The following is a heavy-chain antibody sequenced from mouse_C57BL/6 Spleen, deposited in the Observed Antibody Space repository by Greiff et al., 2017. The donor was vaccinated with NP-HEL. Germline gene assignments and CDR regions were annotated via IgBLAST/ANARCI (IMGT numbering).Heavy chain of an antibody. D-gene: IGHD1-1*01. CDR1: GYTFTSYG. J-gene: IGHJ2*01. CDR2: IYPRSGNT. Sequence: VQLQQSGAELARPGASVKLSCKASGYTFTSYGISWVKQRTGQGLEWIGEIYPRSGNTYYNEKFKGKATLTADISSSTAYMELRSLTSEDSAVYFCARRGITTVVAYYFDYWGQGTTLTVSS. V-gene: IGHV1-81*01. CDR3: ARRGITTVVAYYFDY.